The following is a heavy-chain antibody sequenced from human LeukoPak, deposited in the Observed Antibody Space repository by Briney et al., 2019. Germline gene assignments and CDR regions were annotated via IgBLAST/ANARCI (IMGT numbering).Heavy chain of an antibody. CDR3: ARVLGIAVVPGATEDNYFDP. CDR1: GGSFSDYF. J-gene: IGHJ5*02. CDR2: INQSGDT. V-gene: IGHV4-34*01. D-gene: IGHD2-2*01. Sequence: PSETLSLTCGVYGGSFSDYFWTWIRQSPAKGLEWIGEINQSGDTDYNPSLKSRANISIDTSRSQFPLTLNSVTAADTAIYYCARVLGIAVVPGATEDNYFDPWGQGTQVTVSS.